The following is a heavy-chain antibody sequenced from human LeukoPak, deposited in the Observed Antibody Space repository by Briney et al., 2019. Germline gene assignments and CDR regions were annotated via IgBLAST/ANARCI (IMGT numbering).Heavy chain of an antibody. V-gene: IGHV1-2*06. CDR1: GYTFTGYY. CDR3: ASQGPHYDFWSGYSNWFDP. J-gene: IGHJ5*02. Sequence: ASVKVSRKASGYTFTGYYMHWVRQAPGQGLEWMGRINPNSGGTNYAQKFQGRVTTTRDTSISTAYMELSRLRSDDTAVYYCASQGPHYDFWSGYSNWFDPWGQGTLVTVSS. CDR2: INPNSGGT. D-gene: IGHD3-3*01.